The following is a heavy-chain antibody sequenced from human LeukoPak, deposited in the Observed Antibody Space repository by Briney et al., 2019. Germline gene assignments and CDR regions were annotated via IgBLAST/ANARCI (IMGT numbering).Heavy chain of an antibody. D-gene: IGHD2/OR15-2a*01. V-gene: IGHV6-1*01. J-gene: IGHJ4*02. CDR1: VDSASSTSAA. Sequence: SQTLSLTCAMSVDSASSTSAAWNWIRQSPSRGLEWLGRTYFRSQWYSDYAVSVRGRISINADTSKNQFSLQLNSVTPEDTAIYFCARYTYTFYLDYWGQGTVVTVSS. CDR2: TYFRSQWYS. CDR3: ARYTYTFYLDY.